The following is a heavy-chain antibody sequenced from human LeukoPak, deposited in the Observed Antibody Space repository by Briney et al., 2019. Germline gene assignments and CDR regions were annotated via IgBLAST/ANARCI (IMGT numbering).Heavy chain of an antibody. CDR1: GFTFSSYA. D-gene: IGHD5-18*01. CDR2: ISGSGGST. V-gene: IGHV3-23*01. Sequence: GGSLRLSCAASGFTFSSYAMSWVRQAPGKGLEWVSAISGSGGSTYYADSVKGRFTISRDNSKNTLYLQMNSLKTEDTAVYYCTRGGSAVTGCYYHMDVWGQGTTVTVS. J-gene: IGHJ6*03. CDR3: TRGGSAVTGCYYHMDV.